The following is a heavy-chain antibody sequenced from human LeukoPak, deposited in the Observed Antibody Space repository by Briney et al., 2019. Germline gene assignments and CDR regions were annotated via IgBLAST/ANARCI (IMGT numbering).Heavy chain of an antibody. Sequence: GGSLRLSCAASGFTFSSYAMSWVRQAPGKGLEWVSAISGSGGSTYYADSVKGRFTISRDNSKNTLYLQMNSLRAEDTAVYYCAKVSGHYYDSSGYRFDYWGQGTLVTVSS. CDR1: GFTFSSYA. V-gene: IGHV3-23*01. J-gene: IGHJ4*02. CDR3: AKVSGHYYDSSGYRFDY. D-gene: IGHD3-22*01. CDR2: ISGSGGST.